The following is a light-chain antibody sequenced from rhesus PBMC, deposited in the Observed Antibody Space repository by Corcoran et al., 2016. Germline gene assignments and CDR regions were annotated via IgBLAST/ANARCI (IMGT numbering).Light chain of an antibody. V-gene: IGKV1-94*01. CDR3: LQDYTTPWT. CDR1: QGINKE. Sequence: DIQMTQSPSSLSASVGDRVTVTCRASQGINKELSWYQQTPGKAPPLLIYAASNLQTGVSSRFSGSGSGTDFTLTISSLQPEDVATYYCLQDYTTPWTFGRGTKVEIK. CDR2: AAS. J-gene: IGKJ1*01.